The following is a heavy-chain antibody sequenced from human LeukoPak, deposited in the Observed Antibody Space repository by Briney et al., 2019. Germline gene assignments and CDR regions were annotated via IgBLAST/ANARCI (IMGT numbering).Heavy chain of an antibody. J-gene: IGHJ6*02. CDR1: GGSFSSYF. CDR3: ARGGDGYNRNYYGMDV. D-gene: IGHD5-24*01. Sequence: PSETLSLTCTVSGGSFSSYFWSWIRQPPGKGLEWIAYVYDTDSTNYNPSLRSRVAISVDTSTNQFSLKLRSVTAADTALYYCARGGDGYNRNYYGMDVWGQGTTVTVSS. CDR2: VYDTDST. V-gene: IGHV4-59*01.